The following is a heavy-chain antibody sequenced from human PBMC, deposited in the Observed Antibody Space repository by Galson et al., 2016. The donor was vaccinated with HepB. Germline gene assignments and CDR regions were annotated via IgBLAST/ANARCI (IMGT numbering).Heavy chain of an antibody. CDR3: ARGIEAYCGGDCNYWYFDL. CDR2: IWFDGSKT. D-gene: IGHD2-21*02. Sequence: SLRLSCAASGFTFNTYGMSWVRQAPGKGLEWVASIWFDGSKTYYADSVKGRLTMSRDNSKNTVYLQMENVRAEDTADYYCARGIEAYCGGDCNYWYFDLWGRGTLVTVSS. CDR1: GFTFNTYG. V-gene: IGHV3-33*01. J-gene: IGHJ2*01.